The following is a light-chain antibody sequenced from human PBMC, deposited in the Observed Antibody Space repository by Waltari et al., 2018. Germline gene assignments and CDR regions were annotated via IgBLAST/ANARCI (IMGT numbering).Light chain of an antibody. Sequence: QSVLTQPPSVSGTPGQRVTISCSESDSNIGSNYVSWYHQLPGTAPKLLIYSNDQRPSGVPDRISGSRSGTSAALAISGLRSDDEALYYCAAWDDSLGGWVFGGGTKLTVL. CDR1: DSNIGSNY. CDR3: AAWDDSLGGWV. V-gene: IGLV1-47*02. CDR2: SND. J-gene: IGLJ3*02.